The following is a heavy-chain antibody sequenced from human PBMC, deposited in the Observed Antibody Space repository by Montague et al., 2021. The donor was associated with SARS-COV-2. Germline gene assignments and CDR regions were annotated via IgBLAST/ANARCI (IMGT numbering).Heavy chain of an antibody. CDR2: TYYRSKWYN. J-gene: IGHJ4*02. CDR3: ARTSASSDY. D-gene: IGHD1-26*01. V-gene: IGHV6-1*01. Sequence: CAISGDSVSRNSAAWNWNRQSPSRGLEWPGRTYYRSKWYNDYAVSVKSRITINPDTSKNQISLQLNSVTPEDTAVYYCARTSASSDYWGQGTLVTVSS. CDR1: GDSVSRNSAA.